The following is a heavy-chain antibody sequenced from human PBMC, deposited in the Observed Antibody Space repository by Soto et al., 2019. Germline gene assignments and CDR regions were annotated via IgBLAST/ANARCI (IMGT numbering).Heavy chain of an antibody. D-gene: IGHD2-2*01. CDR2: ISYDGSNK. V-gene: IGHV3-30*03. J-gene: IGHJ6*02. Sequence: GSLRLSCAASGFTFSSYGMHWVRQAPGKGLEWVAVISYDGSNKYFADSVKGRFTISRDNSKNTLYLQMNSLRAEDTAVYYCARHAPGPAAILRGDYYYGMDVWGQGTTVTVSS. CDR3: ARHAPGPAAILRGDYYYGMDV. CDR1: GFTFSSYG.